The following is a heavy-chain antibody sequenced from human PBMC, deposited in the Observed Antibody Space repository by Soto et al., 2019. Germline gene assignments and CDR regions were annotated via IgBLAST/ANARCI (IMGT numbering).Heavy chain of an antibody. CDR1: GFTFSSYS. CDR2: ISSSSSYI. V-gene: IGHV3-21*01. J-gene: IGHJ4*02. Sequence: PGGSLRLSCAASGFTFSSYSMNWVRQAPGKGLEWVSSISSSSSYIYYADSVKGRFTISRDNAKNSLYLQMNSLRAEDTAVYYCARDVTLGVVISPDYWGQGTLVTVSS. D-gene: IGHD3-3*01. CDR3: ARDVTLGVVISPDY.